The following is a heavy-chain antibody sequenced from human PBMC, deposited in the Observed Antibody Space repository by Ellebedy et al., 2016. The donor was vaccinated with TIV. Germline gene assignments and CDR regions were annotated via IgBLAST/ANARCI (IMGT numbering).Heavy chain of an antibody. V-gene: IGHV4-39*07. CDR2: IYYSGST. CDR3: ARASPPTP. D-gene: IGHD1-14*01. CDR1: GGSISSSSYY. Sequence: SETLSLTXTVSGGSISSSSYYWGWIRQPPGKGLEWIGSIYYSGSTNYNPSLKSRVTISVDTSKNQFSLKLSSVTAADTAVYYCARASPPTPWGQGTLVTVSS. J-gene: IGHJ5*02.